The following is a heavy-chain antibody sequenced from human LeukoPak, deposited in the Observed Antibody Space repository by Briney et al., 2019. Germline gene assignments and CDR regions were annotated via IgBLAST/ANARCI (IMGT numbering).Heavy chain of an antibody. CDR1: GDSIGSHY. Sequence: SETLSLTCTVSGDSIGSHYWSWIRQPPGKGLEWIGYIFYVGSTNYNPSLKSRVTISVDTSKNQFSLKLNSVTAADTAVYYCARQKPVTYGSGSWFDPWGQGTLVTVSA. D-gene: IGHD3-10*01. J-gene: IGHJ5*02. V-gene: IGHV4-59*11. CDR3: ARQKPVTYGSGSWFDP. CDR2: IFYVGST.